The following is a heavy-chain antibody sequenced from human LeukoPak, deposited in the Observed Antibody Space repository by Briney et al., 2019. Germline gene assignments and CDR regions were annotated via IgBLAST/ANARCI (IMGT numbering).Heavy chain of an antibody. Sequence: SQTLSLTCTVSGVSISSGTYYWSWIRQPAGKGLEWIGRIHTSGGINYNPSLESRVTMSVDTSKNQFSLKLSSVTAADTAVYYCAREVRGQLVRDYFDYWGQGTLVTVSS. V-gene: IGHV4-61*02. J-gene: IGHJ4*02. CDR2: IHTSGGI. CDR3: AREVRGQLVRDYFDY. D-gene: IGHD6-6*01. CDR1: GVSISSGTYY.